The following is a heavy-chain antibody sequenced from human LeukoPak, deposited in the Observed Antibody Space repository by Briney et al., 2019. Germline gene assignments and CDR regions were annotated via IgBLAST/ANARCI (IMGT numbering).Heavy chain of an antibody. D-gene: IGHD3-16*01. CDR1: GFTFSSYA. CDR2: ISGSGGST. Sequence: PGGSLRLSCAASGFTFSSYAMSWVSQAPGKGLEWVSAISGSGGSTYYADSVKGRFTISRDNSKNTLYLQMNSLRAEDTAVYYCATPRAYDYVWGSYPGYYFDYWGQGTLVTVSS. J-gene: IGHJ4*02. CDR3: ATPRAYDYVWGSYPGYYFDY. V-gene: IGHV3-23*01.